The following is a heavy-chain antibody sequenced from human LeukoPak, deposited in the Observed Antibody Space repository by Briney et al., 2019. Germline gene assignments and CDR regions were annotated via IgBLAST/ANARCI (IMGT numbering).Heavy chain of an antibody. CDR2: MNPNSGNT. CDR1: GYTFTSYD. D-gene: IGHD3-3*01. CDR3: AGGSGYDFWSGYQAWDAFDI. Sequence: GASVKVSCKASGYTFTSYDINWVRQATGQGLEWMGWMNPNSGNTGYAQKFQGRVTMTRNTSISTAYMELSSLRSEDTAVYYCAGGSGYDFWSGYQAWDAFDIWGQGTMVTVSS. J-gene: IGHJ3*02. V-gene: IGHV1-8*01.